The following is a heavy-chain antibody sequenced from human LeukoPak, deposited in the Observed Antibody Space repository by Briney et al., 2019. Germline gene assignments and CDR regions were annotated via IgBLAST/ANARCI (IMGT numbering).Heavy chain of an antibody. Sequence: ASVKVSFKTSGYTFTGYYMHWVRQAPGQGLEWMGWINPNSGGTNHAQKFQGRVTMTRDTSITTAYMELSRLRSDDTAVYYCARENRDYDILTGFYGDWGQGTLVTVSS. V-gene: IGHV1-2*02. CDR3: ARENRDYDILTGFYGD. J-gene: IGHJ4*02. CDR2: INPNSGGT. CDR1: GYTFTGYY. D-gene: IGHD3-9*01.